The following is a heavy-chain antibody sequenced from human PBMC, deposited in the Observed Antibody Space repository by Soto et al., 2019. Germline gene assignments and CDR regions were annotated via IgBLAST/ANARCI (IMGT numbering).Heavy chain of an antibody. CDR1: GFTFSSYN. V-gene: IGHV3-21*01. Sequence: EVQLVESGGDLVKPGGSLRLSCAASGFTFSSYNMNWVRQAPGKGLEWVSSITSGRTYIYYADSVKGRFTISRDNAKNTLYLQMNSLRAEDTAVYYCARDRFTMVRGVTTHYYYYYGMDVWGQGTTVTVSS. D-gene: IGHD3-10*01. CDR2: ITSGRTYI. CDR3: ARDRFTMVRGVTTHYYYYYGMDV. J-gene: IGHJ6*02.